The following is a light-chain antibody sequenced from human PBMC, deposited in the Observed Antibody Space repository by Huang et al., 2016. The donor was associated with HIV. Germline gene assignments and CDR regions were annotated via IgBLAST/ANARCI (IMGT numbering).Light chain of an antibody. J-gene: IGKJ3*01. CDR2: DTS. CDR3: QQRSNWPLFT. V-gene: IGKV3-11*01. CDR1: QSFSSS. Sequence: EIVLTQSPATLSLSPGERATLSCKASQSFSSSLAWYQQKPGQAPRLLIYDTSNRATGIPARFSGSESGTDFTLTISSLEPEDFAVYYCQQRSNWPLFTFGPGTKVDIK.